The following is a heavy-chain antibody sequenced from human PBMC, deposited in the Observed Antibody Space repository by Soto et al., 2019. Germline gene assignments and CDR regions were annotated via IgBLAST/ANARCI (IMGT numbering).Heavy chain of an antibody. Sequence: EVQLVESGGGSVQPGASLRLSCVASGFTFSMYWMSWVRQGPGKGLEWLARIKQDGGEKYYVDSVKGRFTVSRDNAKNSLYLQLHSLSAGDAAIYYCGRDQLILPADDFYYGVDVWGQVTTVTVSS. V-gene: IGHV3-7*03. CDR1: GFTFSMYW. CDR2: IKQDGGEK. J-gene: IGHJ6*02. CDR3: GRDQLILPADDFYYGVDV.